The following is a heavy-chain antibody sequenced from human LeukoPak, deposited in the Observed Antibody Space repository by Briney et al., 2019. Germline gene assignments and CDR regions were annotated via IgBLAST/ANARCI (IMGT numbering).Heavy chain of an antibody. CDR1: GLIFSNFG. CDR3: AKVEMSTSPGGIDY. CDR2: IRYDGTNK. D-gene: IGHD5-24*01. V-gene: IGHV3-30*02. J-gene: IGHJ4*02. Sequence: PGGSLRLSCAASGLIFSNFGMHWVRQAPGKGLEWVTFIRYDGTNKYYADSVKGRFTISRDNSKNTLYLQMNSLRLEDTAVYYCAKVEMSTSPGGIDYWGQGTLVTVSS.